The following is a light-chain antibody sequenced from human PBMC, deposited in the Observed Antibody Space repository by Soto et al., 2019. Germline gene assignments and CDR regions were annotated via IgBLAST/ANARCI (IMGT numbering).Light chain of an antibody. Sequence: QSVLTQPASVSGSPGQSITISCTGTSSDVGAYNFVSWHQQHPGKAPKLMIYNVYDRPSGISYLFSGSKSGNTASLTISGLQGEDAADYYCSAYTGSRTYVFGTGTKVTVL. CDR3: SAYTGSRTYV. V-gene: IGLV2-14*03. CDR2: NVY. CDR1: SSDVGAYNF. J-gene: IGLJ1*01.